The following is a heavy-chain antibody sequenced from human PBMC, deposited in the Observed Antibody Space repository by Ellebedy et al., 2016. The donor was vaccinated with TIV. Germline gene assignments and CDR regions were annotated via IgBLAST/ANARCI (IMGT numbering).Heavy chain of an antibody. CDR1: GFTFSSYA. V-gene: IGHV3-30-3*01. J-gene: IGHJ4*02. D-gene: IGHD5-12*01. Sequence: GESLKISCAASGFTFSSYAMHWVRQAPGKGLEWVAVISYDASNKYYADSVKGRFTISRDNSKNTLYLQMNSLRAEDTAVYYCARDRGRYSGYGVDYWGQGTLVTVSS. CDR2: ISYDASNK. CDR3: ARDRGRYSGYGVDY.